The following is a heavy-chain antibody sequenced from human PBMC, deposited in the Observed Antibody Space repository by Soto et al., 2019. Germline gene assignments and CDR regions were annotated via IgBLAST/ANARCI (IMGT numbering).Heavy chain of an antibody. D-gene: IGHD3-22*01. CDR1: GYTFTGYY. CDR2: INPNSGGT. V-gene: IGHV1-2*02. CDR3: ARGRGIRLGSSGYFIL. Sequence: RASVKVSCKASGYTFTGYYMHWVRQAPGQGLEWMGWINPNSGGTNYAQKFQGRVTMTRDTSISTAYMELSRLRSDDTAVYYCARGRGIRLGSSGYFILWGQGTLVTVSS. J-gene: IGHJ4*02.